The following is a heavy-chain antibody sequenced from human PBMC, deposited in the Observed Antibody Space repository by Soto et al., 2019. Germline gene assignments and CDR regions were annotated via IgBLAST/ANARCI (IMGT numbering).Heavy chain of an antibody. CDR1: GDSINSGY. Sequence: SETLSLTCSVSGDSINSGYWSWIRQPPGKGLEWIGYIDYVGSTNYAPSLQSRVTMSVDTSKNQVSLKLRYVTAADTAVYYCVRQRGYYFDFWGQGTLVTVSS. J-gene: IGHJ4*02. CDR3: VRQRGYYFDF. CDR2: IDYVGST. D-gene: IGHD3-10*01. V-gene: IGHV4-59*01.